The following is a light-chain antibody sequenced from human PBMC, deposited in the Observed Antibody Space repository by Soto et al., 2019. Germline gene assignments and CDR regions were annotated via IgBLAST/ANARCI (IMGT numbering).Light chain of an antibody. Sequence: ILMTQSPATLSVSPGERATLSCRASQSASNNLAWYQQKPGQAPRLLIYDASTSATGIPARFGGSGSGTEFTLTISGLQSEDFAVYYCQQYNYWPPWTFGQGTKVEIK. V-gene: IGKV3-15*01. J-gene: IGKJ1*01. CDR3: QQYNYWPPWT. CDR1: QSASNN. CDR2: DAS.